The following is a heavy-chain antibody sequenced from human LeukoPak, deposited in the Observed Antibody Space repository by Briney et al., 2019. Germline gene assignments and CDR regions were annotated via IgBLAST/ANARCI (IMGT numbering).Heavy chain of an antibody. J-gene: IGHJ4*02. D-gene: IGHD3-16*01. Sequence: GESLKISCEGSGYSFTSYWIGRGRQMSGKGLEWMGIIYPGDSDTRYSPSFQGQVTISADQSISTAYLQWSSLKASDTAMYYCAIFGGYLGVTGAYYFDNWGQGTLVTVSS. CDR3: AIFGGYLGVTGAYYFDN. CDR1: GYSFTSYW. V-gene: IGHV5-51*01. CDR2: IYPGDSDT.